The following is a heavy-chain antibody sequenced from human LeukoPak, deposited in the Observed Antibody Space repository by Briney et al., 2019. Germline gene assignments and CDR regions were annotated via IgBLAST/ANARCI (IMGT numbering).Heavy chain of an antibody. V-gene: IGHV3-23*01. CDR1: GFTFSSYV. CDR2: ISGSGGET. J-gene: IGHJ4*02. CDR3: ANKPKYISDLFHPYEF. Sequence: GGSLRLSCAPSGFTFSSYVMSWVRQAPGEGLEWVSAISGSGGETYYADSVKGRFTISRDNSKNTLYLQMNSLRAEDTAIYYCANKPKYISDLFHPYEFGGQGTLVTVSS. D-gene: IGHD6-19*01.